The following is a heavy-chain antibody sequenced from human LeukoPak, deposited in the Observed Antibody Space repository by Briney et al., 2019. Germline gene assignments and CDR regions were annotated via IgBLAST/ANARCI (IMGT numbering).Heavy chain of an antibody. CDR3: ARFGRSGSYGMDV. D-gene: IGHD1-26*01. Sequence: GESLKISCKGSGYXFPSYWICWVRQMPGKGLEWMGIIYPGDSDTIYSPSFQGQVTISADKSISTAYLQWNSLKASDTATYYCARFGRSGSYGMDVWGQGTTVTVSS. CDR1: GYXFPSYW. J-gene: IGHJ6*02. V-gene: IGHV5-51*01. CDR2: IYPGDSDT.